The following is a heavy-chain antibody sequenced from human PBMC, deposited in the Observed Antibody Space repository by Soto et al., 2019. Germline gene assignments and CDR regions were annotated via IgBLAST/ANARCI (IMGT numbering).Heavy chain of an antibody. D-gene: IGHD3-16*01. CDR1: GFTFDSFA. CDR2: ISASGGST. V-gene: IGHV3-23*01. J-gene: IGHJ4*02. CDR3: ARGAVMPDS. Sequence: EVQLLESGGGLEQPGGSLRLSCAASGFTFDSFAMTWVRQAPGKGLEWVSAISASGGSTFYANSVKGRFTISRDSSKTTMYLQMNILRAEDTAVYYCARGAVMPDSWGQGTLVTVSS.